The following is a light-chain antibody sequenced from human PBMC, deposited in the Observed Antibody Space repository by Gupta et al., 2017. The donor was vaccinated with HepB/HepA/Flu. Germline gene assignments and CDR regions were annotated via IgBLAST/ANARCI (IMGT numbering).Light chain of an antibody. CDR3: ATWDDSLSGYV. Sequence: QSVLTQPPSASVTPGQRVTISCSGSRSSIGSNYVYWYQQLPGTAPKLLIYRNNQRPSGVPDRFSGSKSGTSASLAISGLRSEEEAEYYCATWDDSLSGYVFGNGTNVTVL. CDR2: RNN. CDR1: RSSIGSNY. V-gene: IGLV1-47*01. J-gene: IGLJ1*01.